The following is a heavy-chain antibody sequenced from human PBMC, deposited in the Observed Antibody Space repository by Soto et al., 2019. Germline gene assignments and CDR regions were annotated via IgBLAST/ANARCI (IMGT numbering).Heavy chain of an antibody. Sequence: QLQLQESGSGLVKPSQTLSLTCAVSGGSISSGGYSWSWVRQPPGKGLEWIGYIYHSGSTYYKPSLESRVTISVDRSKNQFSLKLSSVTAADTAVYYCAAGGGLPRYYWGQGTLVTVSS. CDR3: AAGGGLPRYY. CDR1: GGSISSGGYS. V-gene: IGHV4-30-2*01. D-gene: IGHD5-12*01. J-gene: IGHJ4*02. CDR2: IYHSGST.